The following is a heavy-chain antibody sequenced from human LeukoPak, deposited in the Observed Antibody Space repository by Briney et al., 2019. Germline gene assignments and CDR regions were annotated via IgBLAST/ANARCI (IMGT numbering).Heavy chain of an antibody. CDR3: ARGGYSYGFYYYYYMDV. J-gene: IGHJ6*03. Sequence: SVKVSCKASGGTFSSYAISWVRQAPGQGLEWMRGIIPIFGTANYAQKFQGRVTITTDESTSTAYMELSSLRSEDTAVYYCARGGYSYGFYYYYYMDVWGKGTTVTVSS. D-gene: IGHD5-18*01. CDR2: IIPIFGTA. V-gene: IGHV1-69*05. CDR1: GGTFSSYA.